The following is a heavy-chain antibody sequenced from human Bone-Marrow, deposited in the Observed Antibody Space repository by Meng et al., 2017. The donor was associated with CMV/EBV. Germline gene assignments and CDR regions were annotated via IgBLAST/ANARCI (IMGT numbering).Heavy chain of an antibody. V-gene: IGHV3-53*01. CDR1: GFTFSSYS. J-gene: IGHJ1*01. CDR2: IYSGGST. Sequence: GESLKISCAASGFTFSSYSMNWVRQAPGKGLEWVSVIYSGGSTYYADSVKGRFTISRDNSKNTLYLQMNSLRAEDTAVYYCASSRFWGQGTLVTVSS. CDR3: ASSRF.